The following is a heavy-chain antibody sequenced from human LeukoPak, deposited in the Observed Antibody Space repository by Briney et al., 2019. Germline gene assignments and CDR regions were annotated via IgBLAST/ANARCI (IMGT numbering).Heavy chain of an antibody. D-gene: IGHD3-10*01. Sequence: PGRSLRLSCAASGFXFSSYGMHWVRQAPGKGLEWVAVITYDGYYKYYADSVKGRFTISSDNSKNTLFLQMNSLRAEDTAVYYCAKDLKSMVRGACMDTWGQGTTVTVSS. V-gene: IGHV3-30*18. CDR2: ITYDGYYK. J-gene: IGHJ6*02. CDR1: GFXFSSYG. CDR3: AKDLKSMVRGACMDT.